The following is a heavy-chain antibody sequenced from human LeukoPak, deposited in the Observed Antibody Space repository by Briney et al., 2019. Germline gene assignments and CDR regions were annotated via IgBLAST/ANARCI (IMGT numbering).Heavy chain of an antibody. CDR3: ARVNYYESSGDSRTDFDY. J-gene: IGHJ4*02. CDR2: ISYDGSNK. V-gene: IGHV3-30*03. Sequence: PGRSLRLSCAASGFTFSSYGMHWVRQAPGKGLEWVAVISYDGSNKYYADSVKGRFTISRDNSKNTLYLQMNSLRAEDTAVYYCARVNYYESSGDSRTDFDYWGQGTLVTVSS. D-gene: IGHD3-22*01. CDR1: GFTFSSYG.